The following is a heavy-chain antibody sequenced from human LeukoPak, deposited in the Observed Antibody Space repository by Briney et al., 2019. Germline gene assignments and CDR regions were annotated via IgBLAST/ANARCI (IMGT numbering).Heavy chain of an antibody. CDR1: GFTVSSNY. CDR2: IYSGGST. V-gene: IGHV3-53*05. D-gene: IGHD3-10*01. Sequence: GGSLRLSCAASGFTVSSNYMSWVRQAPGKGLEWVSVIYSGGSTYYADSVKGRFTISRDNSKNTLYLQMNSLRAEDTAVYYWARPQVITYYYGSGSSLLGYGMDVWGQGTTVTVSS. CDR3: ARPQVITYYYGSGSSLLGYGMDV. J-gene: IGHJ6*02.